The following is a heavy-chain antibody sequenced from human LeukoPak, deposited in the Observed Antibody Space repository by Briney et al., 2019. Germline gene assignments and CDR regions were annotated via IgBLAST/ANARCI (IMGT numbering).Heavy chain of an antibody. CDR2: IYHNGSS. V-gene: IGHV4-38-2*02. Sequence: PSETLSLTCVVSGYSISSGYQWAWIRQSPGQGLEWIGSIYHNGSSQYNPSLQSRVTISVDTSNNQFSLRLNSVTAADTAVYYCARDPRWLTPDCTSTSCYENYFDPWGQGTLVTVSS. D-gene: IGHD2-2*01. CDR3: ARDPRWLTPDCTSTSCYENYFDP. CDR1: GYSISSGYQ. J-gene: IGHJ5*02.